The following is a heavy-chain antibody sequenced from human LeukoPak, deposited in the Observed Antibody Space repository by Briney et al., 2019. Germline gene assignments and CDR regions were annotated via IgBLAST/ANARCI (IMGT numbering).Heavy chain of an antibody. V-gene: IGHV3-23*01. CDR3: AKDGGWHVRDFGEHDY. CDR2: ISGSGGST. J-gene: IGHJ4*02. D-gene: IGHD3-10*01. CDR1: GFTFSSYG. Sequence: GGSLRLSCAASGFTFSSYGMSWVRQAPGKGLEWVSAISGSGGSTYYADSVKGRFTISRDNSKNTLYLQMNSLRAEDTAVYYCAKDGGWHVRDFGEHDYWGQGTLVTVSS.